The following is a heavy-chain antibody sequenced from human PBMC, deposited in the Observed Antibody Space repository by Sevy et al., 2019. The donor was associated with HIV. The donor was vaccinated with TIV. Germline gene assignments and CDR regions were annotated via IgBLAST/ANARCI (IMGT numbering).Heavy chain of an antibody. J-gene: IGHJ5*02. D-gene: IGHD3-3*01. CDR2: IKQDGSEK. CDR3: ARGPSYYDFWSGFWFDP. Sequence: GGSLRLSCAASGFTFSSYWMSWVRQAPGKGLEWVANIKQDGSEKYYVDSVKGRFTISRDNAKNSQYLQMNSLRAEDTAVYYCARGPSYYDFWSGFWFDPWGQGTLVTVSS. CDR1: GFTFSSYW. V-gene: IGHV3-7*01.